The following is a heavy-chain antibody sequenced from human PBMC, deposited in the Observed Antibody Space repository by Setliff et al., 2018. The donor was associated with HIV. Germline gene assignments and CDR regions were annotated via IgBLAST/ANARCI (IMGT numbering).Heavy chain of an antibody. J-gene: IGHJ2*01. CDR3: ARLCIAAAGTRSIPWYFDL. Sequence: SETLSLTCAVYGGSFSGYHWSWIRQSPGKGLEWIGYIYYSGSTNYNPSLKSRVTISVDTSKNQFSLKLSSVTAADTAVYYCARLCIAAAGTRSIPWYFDLWGRGTLVTVSS. CDR1: GGSFSGYH. V-gene: IGHV4-59*08. CDR2: IYYSGST. D-gene: IGHD6-13*01.